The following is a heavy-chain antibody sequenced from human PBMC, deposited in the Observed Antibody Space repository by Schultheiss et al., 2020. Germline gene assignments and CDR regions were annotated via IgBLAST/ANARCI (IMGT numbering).Heavy chain of an antibody. V-gene: IGHV3-30*04. CDR3: ASGLLFGPYYYGMDV. D-gene: IGHD2-21*02. J-gene: IGHJ6*02. Sequence: GGSLRLSCATSGFTFSSYAMHWVRQAPGKGLEWVAVISYDGSNKYYADSVKGRFTSSRDNAKNSLYLQMSSLRAEDTAVYYCASGLLFGPYYYGMDVWGQGTTVTVSS. CDR1: GFTFSSYA. CDR2: ISYDGSNK.